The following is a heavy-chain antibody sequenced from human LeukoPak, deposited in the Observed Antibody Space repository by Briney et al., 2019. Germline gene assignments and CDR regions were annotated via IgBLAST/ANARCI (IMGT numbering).Heavy chain of an antibody. J-gene: IGHJ4*02. Sequence: GGSLRLSCAASAFTFSPYAMNWVRQAPGKGLEWVAYISRSSSTIYYADSVRGRFIISRGDAHNSLYLQMNSLRAEDTAMYYCARDADGNADYWGRGALVTVSS. CDR3: ARDADGNADY. CDR1: AFTFSPYA. CDR2: ISRSSSTI. V-gene: IGHV3-48*04. D-gene: IGHD4-23*01.